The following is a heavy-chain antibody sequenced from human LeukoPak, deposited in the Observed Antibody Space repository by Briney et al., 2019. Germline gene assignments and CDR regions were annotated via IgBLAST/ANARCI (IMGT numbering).Heavy chain of an antibody. CDR2: IYYSGST. J-gene: IGHJ3*02. V-gene: IGHV4-61*01. Sequence: SETLSLTCTVSGGSVSSATYYWSWIRQPPGKGLEWIGYIYYSGSTKYNPSLKSRVTISMDTSKNQFSLKLSSVTAADTAVYYCARDRGNYYDSSGAFDTWGQGTMVTVSS. D-gene: IGHD3-22*01. CDR1: GGSVSSATYY. CDR3: ARDRGNYYDSSGAFDT.